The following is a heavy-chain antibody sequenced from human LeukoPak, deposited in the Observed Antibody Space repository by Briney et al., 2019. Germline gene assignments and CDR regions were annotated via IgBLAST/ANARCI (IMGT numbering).Heavy chain of an antibody. Sequence: ASVKVSCKASGGTFSSYAISWVRQAPGQGLEWMGGIIPIFGTANYAQKFQGRVAITADESTSTAYMELSSLRSEDTAVYYCARTWIQLWLHGYYYYYMDVWGKGTTVTISS. CDR2: IIPIFGTA. V-gene: IGHV1-69*13. J-gene: IGHJ6*03. D-gene: IGHD5-18*01. CDR3: ARTWIQLWLHGYYYYYMDV. CDR1: GGTFSSYA.